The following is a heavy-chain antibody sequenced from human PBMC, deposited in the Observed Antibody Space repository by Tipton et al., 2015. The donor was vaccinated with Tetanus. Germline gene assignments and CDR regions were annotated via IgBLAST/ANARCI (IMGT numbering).Heavy chain of an antibody. Sequence: SLRLSCAASGFTFTNDAMSWVRLAPGKGLEWLSGISGSTRTIYHADSVKGRFTISRDNSANTVYLQMNSLRAEDTAIYYCAKNYGDSDYYYYGMDVWGQGTTVTVSS. CDR1: GFTFTNDA. J-gene: IGHJ6*02. D-gene: IGHD4-17*01. V-gene: IGHV3-23*01. CDR2: ISGSTRTI. CDR3: AKNYGDSDYYYYGMDV.